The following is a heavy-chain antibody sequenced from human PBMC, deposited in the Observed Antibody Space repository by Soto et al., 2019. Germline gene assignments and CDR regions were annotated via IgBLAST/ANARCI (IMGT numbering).Heavy chain of an antibody. CDR2: ISGSGANT. CDR1: GFTFSNYA. V-gene: IGHV3-23*01. J-gene: IGHJ5*02. D-gene: IGHD1-26*01. CDR3: AKDWELTDP. Sequence: PGGSLRLSCAASGFTFSNYAMSWVRRAPGRGLEWVSTISGSGANTYYPDSVKGRFTIPRDNSKNTLYLQMNSLRAEDTAVYYCAKDWELTDPWGQGTLVTVSS.